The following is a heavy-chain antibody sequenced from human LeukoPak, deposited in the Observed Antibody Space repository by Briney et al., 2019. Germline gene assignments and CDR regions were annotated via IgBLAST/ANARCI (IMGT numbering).Heavy chain of an antibody. CDR3: ATITIFGVAPEGY. J-gene: IGHJ4*02. V-gene: IGHV3-23*01. CDR1: GFTFSSYA. CDR2: ISGSGGGT. Sequence: GGSLRLSCAASGFTFSSYAMSWVRQAPGKGLEWVSAISGSGGGTYYADSVKGRFTISRDNSKNTLYLQMNSLRAEDTAVYYCATITIFGVAPEGYWGQGTLVTVSS. D-gene: IGHD3-3*01.